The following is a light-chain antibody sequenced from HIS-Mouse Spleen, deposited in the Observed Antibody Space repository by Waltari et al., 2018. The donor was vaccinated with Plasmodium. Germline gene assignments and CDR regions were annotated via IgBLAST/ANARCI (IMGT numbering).Light chain of an antibody. V-gene: IGLV2-23*03. J-gene: IGLJ3*02. Sequence: QSALTQPASVSGSPGQSITISCTGTSSDVGSYNLVSWYQQLPGKAPKLMIYEGSKRPSGVSNRFSGSKSGNTASLTISGLQAEDEADYYCCSYAGSSTFVFGGGTKLTVL. CDR3: CSYAGSSTFV. CDR1: SSDVGSYNL. CDR2: EGS.